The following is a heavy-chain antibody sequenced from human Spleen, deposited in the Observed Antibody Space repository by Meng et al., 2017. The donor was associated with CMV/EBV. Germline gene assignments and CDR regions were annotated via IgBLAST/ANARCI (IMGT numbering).Heavy chain of an antibody. CDR3: ARVAYNGYNGPFDY. J-gene: IGHJ4*02. V-gene: IGHV1-46*01. D-gene: IGHD5-24*01. CDR1: GYTFTSYY. CDR2: IYPTGGST. Sequence: ASVKVSCKASGYTFTSYYMHWVRQAPGQGLQWMGIIYPTGGSTRYAQKFQGRVTMTRDTSTSTVYMELSSLRSEDTAVYYCARVAYNGYNGPFDYWGQGTLVTVSS.